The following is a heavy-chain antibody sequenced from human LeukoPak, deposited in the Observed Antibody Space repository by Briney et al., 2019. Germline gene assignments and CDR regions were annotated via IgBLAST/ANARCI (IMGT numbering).Heavy chain of an antibody. CDR3: AKDGYPTVIVVVISAFDI. CDR1: GFTFSSYA. CDR2: ISGSGGST. D-gene: IGHD3-22*01. V-gene: IGHV3-23*01. J-gene: IGHJ3*02. Sequence: PGGSLRLSCAASGFTFSSYAMSWVRQAPGKGLEWVSAISGSGGSTYYADSVKGRFTISRDNSKNTLYLQMNSLRAEDTAVYYCAKDGYPTVIVVVISAFDIWGQGTMVTVSS.